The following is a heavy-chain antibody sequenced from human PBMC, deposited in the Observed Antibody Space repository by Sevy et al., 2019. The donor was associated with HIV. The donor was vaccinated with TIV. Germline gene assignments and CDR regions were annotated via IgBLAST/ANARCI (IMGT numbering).Heavy chain of an antibody. D-gene: IGHD2-21*02. V-gene: IGHV4-30-2*01. J-gene: IGHJ4*02. CDR3: ARDSGDYPYYFDH. Sequence: SESLSLTCAVSGDSISSGIYSWNWIRQPPGNGLEWIGYIYHTGNTYYNPSLRSRVTISVETSKNHFSLKLTSVTAADTAVYYCARDSGDYPYYFDHWGQGTQVTVSS. CDR2: IYHTGNT. CDR1: GDSISSGIYS.